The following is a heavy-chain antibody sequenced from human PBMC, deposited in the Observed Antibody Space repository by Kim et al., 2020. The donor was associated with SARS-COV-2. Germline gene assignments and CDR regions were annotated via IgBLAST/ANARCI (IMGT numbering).Heavy chain of an antibody. CDR2: ISGDGGST. CDR1: GFTFDDYA. D-gene: IGHD6-19*01. Sequence: GGSLRLSCAASGFTFDDYAMHWVRQAPGKGLEWVSLISGDGGSTYYADSVKGRFTISRDNSKNSLYLQMNSLRTEDTALYYCAKTSGWYLDGYYFDYWGQGTLVTVSS. CDR3: AKTSGWYLDGYYFDY. J-gene: IGHJ4*02. V-gene: IGHV3-43*02.